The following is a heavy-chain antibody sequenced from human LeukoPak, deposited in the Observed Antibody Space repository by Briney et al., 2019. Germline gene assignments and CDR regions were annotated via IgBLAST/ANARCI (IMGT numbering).Heavy chain of an antibody. D-gene: IGHD1-26*01. CDR3: AKAAGATTSYYYYGMDV. CDR2: ISGSGGST. CDR1: GFTFSSYA. V-gene: IGHV3-23*01. J-gene: IGHJ6*02. Sequence: GGSLRLSCAASGFTFSSYAMSWVRQAPGKGLEWASAISGSGGSTYYADSVKGRFTTSRDNSKNTLYLQMNSLRAEDTAVYYCAKAAGATTSYYYYGMDVWGQGTTVTVSS.